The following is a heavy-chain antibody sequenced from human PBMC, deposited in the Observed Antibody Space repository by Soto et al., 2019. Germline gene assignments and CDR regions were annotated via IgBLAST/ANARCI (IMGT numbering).Heavy chain of an antibody. Sequence: SETLSLTCTVSGGSISSYYWSWIRQPPGKGLEWIGYIYYSGSTNYNPSLKSRVTISVDTSKNQFSLKLSSVTAADTAVYYCARVIQRAPRALEFDPWGQGTLVTSPQ. CDR1: GGSISSYY. CDR2: IYYSGST. D-gene: IGHD1-26*01. V-gene: IGHV4-59*01. J-gene: IGHJ5*02. CDR3: ARVIQRAPRALEFDP.